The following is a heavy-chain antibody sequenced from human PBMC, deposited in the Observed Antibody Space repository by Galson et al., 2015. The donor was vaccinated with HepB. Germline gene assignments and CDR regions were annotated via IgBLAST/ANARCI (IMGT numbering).Heavy chain of an antibody. V-gene: IGHV3-48*02. CDR2: ISRGSDTI. CDR1: GFTFTSYT. D-gene: IGHD3-10*01. Sequence: SLRLSCAASGFTFTSYTMNWVRQAPGKGLEWVSYISRGSDTIYYADSVKGRFTNSRDNAQNSLYLRMNSLRDEDTAVYYCAREGYYSGSGSYLVYYYAMDVWGPGTTVTVSS. CDR3: AREGYYSGSGSYLVYYYAMDV. J-gene: IGHJ6*02.